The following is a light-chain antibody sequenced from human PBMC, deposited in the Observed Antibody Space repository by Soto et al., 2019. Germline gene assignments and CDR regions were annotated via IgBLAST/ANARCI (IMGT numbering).Light chain of an antibody. J-gene: IGKJ2*01. CDR2: STS. CDR1: QDINKY. Sequence: DIQMTQPPSSLSAAVGDRVTITCRASQDINKYLNWYHQTPGKAPKLLIFSTSTLYSGVPSRFSGSRSGTDFTLTISSLQPEDFATYYCQQSYSSPYTFGQGTKVEIK. CDR3: QQSYSSPYT. V-gene: IGKV1-39*01.